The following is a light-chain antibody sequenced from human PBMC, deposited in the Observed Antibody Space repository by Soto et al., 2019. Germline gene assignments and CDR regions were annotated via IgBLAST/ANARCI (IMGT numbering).Light chain of an antibody. CDR1: SSDVGGSKH. CDR2: DVN. J-gene: IGLJ2*01. V-gene: IGLV2-8*01. CDR3: SSYAGSNTDV. Sequence: QSALTQPPSASGSPGQSVTISCTGTSSDVGGSKHVSWYQQYPGKAPKLMIYDVNTRPSGVPDRFSGSKSGNTASLTVSGLQAEDEADYYCSSYAGSNTDVFGVGTKLTVL.